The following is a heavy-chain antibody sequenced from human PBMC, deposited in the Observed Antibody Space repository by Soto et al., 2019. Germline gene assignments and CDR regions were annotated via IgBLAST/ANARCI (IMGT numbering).Heavy chain of an antibody. D-gene: IGHD2-2*01. J-gene: IGHJ5*02. CDR1: GGSISSYY. CDR2: IYYSGST. Sequence: SETLSLTCTVSGGSISSYYWSWIRQPPGKGLEWIGYIYYSGSTNYNPSLKSRVTISVDTSKNQFSLKLSSVTAADTAVYYCARGIPAAIGRGYWFDPWGQGTLVTVSS. V-gene: IGHV4-59*01. CDR3: ARGIPAAIGRGYWFDP.